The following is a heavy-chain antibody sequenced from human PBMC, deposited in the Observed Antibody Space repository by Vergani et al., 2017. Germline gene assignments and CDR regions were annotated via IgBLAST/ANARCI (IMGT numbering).Heavy chain of an antibody. CDR3: AKDISDWPEYYYYYYGMDV. D-gene: IGHD6-19*01. CDR2: ISWDGGST. V-gene: IGHV3-43*01. CDR1: GFTFDDYT. Sequence: EVQLVESGGVVVQPGGSLRLSCAASGFTFDDYTMHWGRQAPGKGLEWVSLISWDGGSTYYADSVKGRFTISRDNSKNSLYLQMNSLRTEDTALYYCAKDISDWPEYYYYYYGMDVWGQGTTVTVSS. J-gene: IGHJ6*02.